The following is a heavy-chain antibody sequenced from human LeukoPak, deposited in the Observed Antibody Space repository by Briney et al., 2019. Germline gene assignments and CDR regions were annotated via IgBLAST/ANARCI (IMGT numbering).Heavy chain of an antibody. Sequence: GWSLSLSCPGSGLTFIDYWMSWLGQAPSKEVDGVANGNQDGSEKLYVDSVQGRFTIYKDNAKNSLYLQMNSLRVEDTAVYYCARPTAVGSLFDYWGQGTLVTVSS. J-gene: IGHJ4*02. CDR3: ARPTAVGSLFDY. CDR1: GLTFIDYW. CDR2: GNQDGSEK. V-gene: IGHV3-7*01. D-gene: IGHD2-21*02.